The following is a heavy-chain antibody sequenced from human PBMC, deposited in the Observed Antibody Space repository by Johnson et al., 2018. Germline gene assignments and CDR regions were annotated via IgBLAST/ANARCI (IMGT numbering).Heavy chain of an antibody. V-gene: IGHV3-30*18. CDR3: AKVSHLYYYYYYMDV. Sequence: QVQLVESGGGVVQPGRSLRLSCAASGFTFSSYGMHWVRQAPGKGLEWVEVISYDGSNKYYADSVKGRFTISRDNSKNTLYLQMNSLRAEDTAVYYCAKVSHLYYYYYYMDVWGKGTTVTVSS. CDR2: ISYDGSNK. D-gene: IGHD3-3*02. J-gene: IGHJ6*03. CDR1: GFTFSSYG.